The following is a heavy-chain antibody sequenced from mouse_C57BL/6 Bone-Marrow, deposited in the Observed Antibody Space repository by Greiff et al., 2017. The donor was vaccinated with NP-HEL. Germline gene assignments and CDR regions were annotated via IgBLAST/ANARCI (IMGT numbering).Heavy chain of an antibody. CDR1: GYTFTSYT. CDR3: ARSGGRFAY. Sequence: VHLVESGAELARPGASVKMSCKASGYTFTSYTMHWVKQRPGQGLEWIGYINRSSGYTKYNQKFKDKATLTADKSSSTAYMQLSSLTSEDSAVYYCARSGGRFAYWGQGTLVTVSA. V-gene: IGHV1-4*01. J-gene: IGHJ3*01. CDR2: INRSSGYT. D-gene: IGHD3-1*01.